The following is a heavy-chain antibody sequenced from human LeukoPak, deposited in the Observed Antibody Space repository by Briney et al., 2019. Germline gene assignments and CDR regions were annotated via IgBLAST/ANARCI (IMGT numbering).Heavy chain of an antibody. CDR2: IKGDGSAK. CDR1: GFTFSSYW. CDR3: ARLVLSRSWFDDF. J-gene: IGHJ4*02. Sequence: GGSLRLSCAASGFTFSSYWMSWVRQAPGKGLEGVANIKGDGSAKYYVDSVKGRFTITRDNAKSSLFLQMNSLRAEDTAVYYCARLVLSRSWFDDFWGQGTLVTVSS. D-gene: IGHD6-13*01. V-gene: IGHV3-7*01.